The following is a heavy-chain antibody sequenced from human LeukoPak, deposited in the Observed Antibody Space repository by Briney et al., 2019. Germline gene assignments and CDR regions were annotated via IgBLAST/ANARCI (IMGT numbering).Heavy chain of an antibody. CDR2: ISYDGSNK. CDR3: AKARGDYGQPFDY. Sequence: PGRSLRLSCAASGFTFSSYGMHWVRQAPGKGLEWVAVISYDGSNKYYADSVKGRFTISRDNPKNTLYLQMNSLRAEDTAVYYCAKARGDYGQPFDYWGQGTLVTVSS. CDR1: GFTFSSYG. D-gene: IGHD4/OR15-4a*01. J-gene: IGHJ4*02. V-gene: IGHV3-30*18.